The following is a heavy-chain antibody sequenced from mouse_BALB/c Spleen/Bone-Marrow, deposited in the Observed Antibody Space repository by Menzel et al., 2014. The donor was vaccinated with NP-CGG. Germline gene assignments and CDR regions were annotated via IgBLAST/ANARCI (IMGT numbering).Heavy chain of an antibody. J-gene: IGHJ2*01. CDR3: ARSRGNFGDFDY. CDR1: GFTFSSFG. Sequence: EVHLVESGGGLVQPGGSRKLSCAASGFTFSSFGMHWVRQAPEKGLEWVAYISSGSSTVFYADTVKGRFTVSRDNPKNTLFLQMSSLRSEDTATYYCARSRGNFGDFDYWGQGTTLTVSS. V-gene: IGHV5-17*02. D-gene: IGHD2-1*01. CDR2: ISSGSSTV.